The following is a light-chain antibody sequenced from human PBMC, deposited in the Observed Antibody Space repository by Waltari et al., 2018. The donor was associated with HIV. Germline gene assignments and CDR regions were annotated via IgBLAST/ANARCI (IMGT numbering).Light chain of an antibody. V-gene: IGKV3-20*01. CDR1: QSVISSY. CDR2: GAS. J-gene: IGKJ2*01. CDR3: QQYGTSPYT. Sequence: ELVLTQSPGTLSLSPGERVTLSCRASQSVISSYLAWYQQRPGQAPRLLIYGASNRATGIPDRFSGSGSETDFTLTISRLEPEDVAVFYCQQYGTSPYTFGQGTKLEIK.